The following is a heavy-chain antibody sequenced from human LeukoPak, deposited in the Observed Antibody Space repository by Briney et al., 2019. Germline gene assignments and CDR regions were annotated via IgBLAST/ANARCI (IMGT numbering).Heavy chain of an antibody. CDR2: ISGSGGST. V-gene: IGHV3-23*01. Sequence: GGSLRLSCAASGFTFSSYAMSWVRQAPGKELEWVSAISGSGGSTYYVDSVKGRFTISRDNSKNTLYLQLNSLRAEDTAVYYCARRHDDNWNYPYYFDYWGQGTLVTVSS. J-gene: IGHJ4*02. D-gene: IGHD1-7*01. CDR3: ARRHDDNWNYPYYFDY. CDR1: GFTFSSYA.